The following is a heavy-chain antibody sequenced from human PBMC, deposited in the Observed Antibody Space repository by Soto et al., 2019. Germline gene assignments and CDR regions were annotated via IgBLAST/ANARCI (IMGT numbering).Heavy chain of an antibody. D-gene: IGHD4-17*01. V-gene: IGHV1-2*02. Sequence: ASVKVSCKASGYTFTGYYMHWVRQAPGQGLEWMGWINPNSGGTNYAQKFQGRVTMTRDTSISTAYMELSRLGSDDTAVYYCAREDYGDKTSNWFDPWGQGTLVTVSS. CDR2: INPNSGGT. CDR1: GYTFTGYY. CDR3: AREDYGDKTSNWFDP. J-gene: IGHJ5*02.